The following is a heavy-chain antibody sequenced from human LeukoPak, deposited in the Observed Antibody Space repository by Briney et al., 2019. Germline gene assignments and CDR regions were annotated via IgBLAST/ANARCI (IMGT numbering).Heavy chain of an antibody. J-gene: IGHJ4*02. D-gene: IGHD2-2*01. CDR1: GFTFSSYA. CDR2: ITDSGGGT. Sequence: GGSLRLSCAASGFTFSSYAMSWVRQTPGMRLEWVSAITDSGGGTYYADSVKGRFTISRDTSKNTLYLQMNSLRAEDTAVYYCAKDSRIVPAATEFDYWGQGTLVTVSS. V-gene: IGHV3-23*01. CDR3: AKDSRIVPAATEFDY.